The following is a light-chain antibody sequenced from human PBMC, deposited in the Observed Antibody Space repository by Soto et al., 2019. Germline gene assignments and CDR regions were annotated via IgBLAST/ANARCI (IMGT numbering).Light chain of an antibody. CDR3: AAWDDSLSGPVV. CDR2: EVS. V-gene: IGLV2-14*01. CDR1: SSDVGGYNY. Sequence: QSALTQPASVSGSPGQSITISCTGTSSDVGGYNYVSWYQQHPGKAPKLMIYEVSNRPSGVSNRFSGSKSGNTASLTISGLQAEDEADFYFAAWDDSLSGPVVFGGGTKLTVL. J-gene: IGLJ2*01.